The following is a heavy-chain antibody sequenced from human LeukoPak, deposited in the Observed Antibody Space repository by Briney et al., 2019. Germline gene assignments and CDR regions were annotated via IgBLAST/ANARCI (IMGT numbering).Heavy chain of an antibody. CDR2: INSDGSST. J-gene: IGHJ4*02. Sequence: GGSLRLSCAASGFTFSSYWMHWVRQAPGEGLVWVSRINSDGSSTSYADSVKGRFTISRDNAKNTLYLQMNSLRAEDTAVYYCARDGDYDILTGWGQGTLVTVSS. CDR3: ARDGDYDILTG. CDR1: GFTFSSYW. D-gene: IGHD3-9*01. V-gene: IGHV3-74*01.